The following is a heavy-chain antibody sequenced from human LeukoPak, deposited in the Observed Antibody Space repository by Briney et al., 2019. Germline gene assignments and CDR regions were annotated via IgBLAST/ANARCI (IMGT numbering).Heavy chain of an antibody. CDR1: GGSISSYY. V-gene: IGHV4-4*07. CDR2: IYTSGST. CDR3: ARAPGNPRDYYNYYYMDV. Sequence: SETLSLTCTVSGGSISSYYWSWIRQSAGKGLEWIGRIYTSGSTNYNPSLMSRVTMSVDTSKNQSSLKLSSVTAADTAVYYCARAPGNPRDYYNYYYMDVCGKGTTVTVSS. D-gene: IGHD3-10*01. J-gene: IGHJ6*03.